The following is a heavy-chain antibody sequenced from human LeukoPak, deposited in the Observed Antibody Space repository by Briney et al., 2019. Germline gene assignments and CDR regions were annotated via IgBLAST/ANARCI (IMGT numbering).Heavy chain of an antibody. Sequence: GRSLRLSCAASGFTFSSYAMHWVRQAPGKGLEWVALISYYGSNKYYADSVKGRFTISRDNSKNTLYQQMNSLRAEDTAVYYCARGSSYDFWSGYYTGGWLDPWGQGTLVTVSS. CDR1: GFTFSSYA. D-gene: IGHD3-3*01. J-gene: IGHJ5*02. V-gene: IGHV3-30-3*01. CDR2: ISYYGSNK. CDR3: ARGSSYDFWSGYYTGGWLDP.